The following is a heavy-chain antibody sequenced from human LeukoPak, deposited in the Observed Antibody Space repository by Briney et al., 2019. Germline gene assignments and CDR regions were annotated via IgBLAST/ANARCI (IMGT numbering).Heavy chain of an antibody. CDR3: ARKGIAVVPFDI. J-gene: IGHJ3*02. CDR2: INHSGST. D-gene: IGHD6-19*01. CDR1: GGSFSGYY. Sequence: SETLSLTCAVYGGSFSGYYWSWIRQPPGKGLEWIGEINHSGSTNYNPSLKSRVTISVDTSKNQFSLKLSSVTAADTAVYYCARKGIAVVPFDIWGQGTMVTVPS. V-gene: IGHV4-34*01.